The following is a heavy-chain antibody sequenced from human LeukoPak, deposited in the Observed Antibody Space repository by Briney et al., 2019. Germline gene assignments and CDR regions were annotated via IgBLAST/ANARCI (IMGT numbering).Heavy chain of an antibody. Sequence: PGGYLILSLAASGFTFDAFAMQWVRQAPGQGLEWVSGINFNRSSIGYPESVKGRFTISRDNAKNSLYLQMNSLRAEGRALDYCSDGFDIWGQGTRVTVSS. CDR2: INFNRSSI. CDR3: SDGFDI. CDR1: GFTFDAFA. J-gene: IGHJ3*02. V-gene: IGHV3-9*01.